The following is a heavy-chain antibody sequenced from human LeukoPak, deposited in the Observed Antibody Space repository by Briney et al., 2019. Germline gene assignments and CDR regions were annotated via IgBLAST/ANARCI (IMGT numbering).Heavy chain of an antibody. CDR1: GYTFTSYG. D-gene: IGHD3-10*01. CDR2: ISAYNGNT. V-gene: IGHV1-18*01. Sequence: ASVKVSCKASGYTFTSYGISWVRQAPGQGPEWMGWISAYNGNTNYAQKLQGRVTMTTDTSTSTAYMELRSLRSDDTAVYYCARHTMVRGVIIIPFDYWGQGTLVTVSS. J-gene: IGHJ4*02. CDR3: ARHTMVRGVIIIPFDY.